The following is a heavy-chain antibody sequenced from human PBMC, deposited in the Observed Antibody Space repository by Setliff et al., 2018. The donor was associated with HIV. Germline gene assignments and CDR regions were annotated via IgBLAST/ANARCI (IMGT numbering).Heavy chain of an antibody. Sequence: ASVKVSCKASGYTFTDYYMHWVRQAPGQGLEWMGRINPNSGGTNYAQKFQGRVTMTRDASTSTVYMELNSLRAEDTAVYYCAKDRDERWFGELLSPFTFDYWGQGTLVTVSS. J-gene: IGHJ4*02. V-gene: IGHV1-2*06. D-gene: IGHD3-10*01. CDR1: GYTFTDYY. CDR2: INPNSGGT. CDR3: AKDRDERWFGELLSPFTFDY.